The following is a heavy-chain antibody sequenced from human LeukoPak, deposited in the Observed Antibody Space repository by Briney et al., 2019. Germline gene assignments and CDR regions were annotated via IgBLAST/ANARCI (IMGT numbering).Heavy chain of an antibody. CDR1: GGSISSGSYY. J-gene: IGHJ4*02. CDR3: ARADPYEYYFDY. Sequence: ASQTLSLTCTVSGGSISSGSYYWSWIRQPAGKGLEWIGRIYTSGSTNYNPSLQSRVTISVDTSKNQFSLKLSSVTAADTAVYYCARADPYEYYFDYWGQGTLVTVSS. D-gene: IGHD5-12*01. CDR2: IYTSGST. V-gene: IGHV4-61*02.